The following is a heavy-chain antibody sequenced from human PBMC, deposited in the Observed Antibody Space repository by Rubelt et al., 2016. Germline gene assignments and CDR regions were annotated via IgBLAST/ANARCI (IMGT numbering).Heavy chain of an antibody. CDR1: GYTFTSYG. D-gene: IGHD5-24*01. Sequence: QVQLVQSGAEVKKPGASVKVSFKASGYTFTSYGISWVRQAPGQGLEWMGWISAYNSNTNYAQKLQGRVTMTTDTSASTAYMELRSLRSDDTAVYYCARRDGYNWDDAFDIWGQGTMVTVSS. CDR2: ISAYNSNT. J-gene: IGHJ3*02. CDR3: ARRDGYNWDDAFDI. V-gene: IGHV1-18*01.